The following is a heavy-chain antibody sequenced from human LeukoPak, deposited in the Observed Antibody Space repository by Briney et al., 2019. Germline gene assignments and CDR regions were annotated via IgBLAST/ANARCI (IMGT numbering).Heavy chain of an antibody. CDR3: ARDLGLGGYDVY. D-gene: IGHD5-12*01. Sequence: GGSLRLSCAASGFTFSSYSMNWVRQAPGKGLEWVSSISSSSSYIYYADSVKGRFTISRDNAKNSLYLQMNSLRAEDTAVYYCARDLGLGGYDVYWGQGTLVTVSS. CDR1: GFTFSSYS. V-gene: IGHV3-21*01. CDR2: ISSSSSYI. J-gene: IGHJ4*02.